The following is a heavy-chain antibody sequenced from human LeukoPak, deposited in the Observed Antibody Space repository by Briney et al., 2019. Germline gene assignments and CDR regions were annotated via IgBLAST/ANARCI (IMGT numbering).Heavy chain of an antibody. D-gene: IGHD3-10*01. CDR1: GGSFSGYY. V-gene: IGHV4-34*01. J-gene: IGHJ4*02. CDR2: INHSGST. Sequence: SETLSLTCGVYGGSFSGYYWSWIRQPPGKGLEWIGEINHSGSTNYNPSLKSRVTISVDTSKNQFSLKLSSVAAADTAVYYCTRAKRIIMVRGVITRYFDYWGQGTLVTVSS. CDR3: TRAKRIIMVRGVITRYFDY.